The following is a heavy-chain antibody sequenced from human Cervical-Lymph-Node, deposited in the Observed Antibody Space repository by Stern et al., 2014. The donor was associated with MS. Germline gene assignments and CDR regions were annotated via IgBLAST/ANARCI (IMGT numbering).Heavy chain of an antibody. V-gene: IGHV5-51*03. Sequence: EVQLVESGAEVKKPGESLKISCQGSGYIFSTHWIAWVRQMPGKGLEWMGIIYPGDSDTKYSPSFQGQVTISADKSITTAYLQWSSLRASDTAMYYCARLLAEPATWNYWFDTWGQGTLVTVSS. CDR3: ARLLAEPATWNYWFDT. D-gene: IGHD2-15*01. J-gene: IGHJ5*02. CDR2: IYPGDSDT. CDR1: GYIFSTHW.